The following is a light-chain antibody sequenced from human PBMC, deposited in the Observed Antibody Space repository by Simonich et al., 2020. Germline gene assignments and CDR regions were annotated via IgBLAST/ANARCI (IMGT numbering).Light chain of an antibody. J-gene: IGLJ3*02. CDR1: SGSIARHY. V-gene: IGLV6-57*03. CDR2: EVN. Sequence: NFMLTQPHSVSESPGKTVTISCTRSSGSIARHYVQWYQQRPGSAPTTVIYEVNQSPAGVPDRFSGSIDSSSNSASLTISGLKTEDEADYYCQSYDSSNWVFGGGTKLTVL. CDR3: QSYDSSNWV.